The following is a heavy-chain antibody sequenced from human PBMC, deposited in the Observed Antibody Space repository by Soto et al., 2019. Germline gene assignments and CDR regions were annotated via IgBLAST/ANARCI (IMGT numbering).Heavy chain of an antibody. CDR1: GGTFGNTA. J-gene: IGHJ5*02. CDR2: IVPQFGAA. Sequence: QVQLVQSGAEVKEPGSSVNVSCKTSGGTFGNTAVTWVRQVPGQGLEWIGGIVPQFGAANYAQKFRGGVMITADESTTTAYMELSSLISADTAIYYCARDGDPGYSFWSGPLGGGRFDPWGQGTLVTVSS. D-gene: IGHD2-21*01. CDR3: ARDGDPGYSFWSGPLGGGRFDP. V-gene: IGHV1-69*12.